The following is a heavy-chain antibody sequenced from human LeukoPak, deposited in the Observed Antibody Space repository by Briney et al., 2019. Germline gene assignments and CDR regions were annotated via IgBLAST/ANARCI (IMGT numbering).Heavy chain of an antibody. J-gene: IGHJ5*02. Sequence: PGGSLRLSCAAAGFTFSSYAMSWVRQAPRKVLEWVSSISGIGGSTYYADSVKGRFTISRDNYKNTLYLQMNSLRAEDTAVYYCAKDRGGNWFDPWGQGTLVTVSS. CDR2: ISGIGGST. D-gene: IGHD3-16*01. CDR1: GFTFSSYA. CDR3: AKDRGGNWFDP. V-gene: IGHV3-23*01.